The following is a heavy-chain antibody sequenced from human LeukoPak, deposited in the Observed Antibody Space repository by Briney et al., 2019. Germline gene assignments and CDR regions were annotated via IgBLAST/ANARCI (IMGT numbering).Heavy chain of an antibody. CDR1: GYSFTSYW. CDR2: IYPGDSDT. Sequence: GESLKISCKGSGYSFTSYWVGWVRQMPGRGLEWMGIIYPGDSDTRYSPSFQGQVTISADKSISTAYLQWSSLTASDTAIYYCARAPTSPTFGSGSYFDYWGQGTLVPVSS. D-gene: IGHD3-10*01. CDR3: ARAPTSPTFGSGSYFDY. V-gene: IGHV5-51*01. J-gene: IGHJ4*02.